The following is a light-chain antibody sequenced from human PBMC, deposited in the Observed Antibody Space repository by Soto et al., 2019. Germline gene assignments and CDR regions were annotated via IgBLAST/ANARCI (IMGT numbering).Light chain of an antibody. J-gene: IGKJ5*01. Sequence: DVVMTQSPLSLPVTLVQPASISCRSNQSLVHSDGIAYFSWFQQRPGRSPRRLIYKVSNRDSWVPASFSGSGSGTDFALKISRVEAEDVGVYYCMQGTHWPITFGQGTRLEIK. V-gene: IGKV2-30*02. CDR2: KVS. CDR3: MQGTHWPIT. CDR1: QSLVHSDGIAY.